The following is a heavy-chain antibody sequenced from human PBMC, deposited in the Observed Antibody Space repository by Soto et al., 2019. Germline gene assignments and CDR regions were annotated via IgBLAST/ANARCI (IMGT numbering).Heavy chain of an antibody. CDR2: ISGGST. CDR3: AKGWGDY. V-gene: IGHV3-23*01. D-gene: IGHD3-16*01. CDR1: GLTHYSYV. Sequence: DVQLLESGGDLVQPGGSLRLSCAASGLTHYSYVMSWVRQAPGKGLEWVSGISGGSTYYSDSVKGRFTISRDNSKNTLFLQMNSLRAEDTAAYYCAKGWGDYWGQGTLVTVSS. J-gene: IGHJ4*02.